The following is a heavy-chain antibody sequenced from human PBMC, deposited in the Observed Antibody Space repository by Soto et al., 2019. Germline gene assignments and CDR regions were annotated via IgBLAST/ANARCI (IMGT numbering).Heavy chain of an antibody. J-gene: IGHJ5*02. CDR2: INPSRGTT. Sequence: GASVKVSCKASGYTFVTYFMHWVRQAPGQGLEWMGVINPSRGTTSYAQKFQDRVTMTRDTSASTVCMELSSLRSEDTAIYYCARSYISSSYWFDPWGQGTLVTVSS. D-gene: IGHD6-6*01. V-gene: IGHV1-46*03. CDR1: GYTFVTYF. CDR3: ARSYISSSYWFDP.